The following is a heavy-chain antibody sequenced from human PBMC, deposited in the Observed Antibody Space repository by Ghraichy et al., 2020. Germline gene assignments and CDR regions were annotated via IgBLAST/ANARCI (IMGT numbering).Heavy chain of an antibody. CDR3: AKDRVVAATRDYYYGMDV. V-gene: IGHV3-23*01. J-gene: IGHJ6*02. D-gene: IGHD2-15*01. CDR2: ISGSGGST. Sequence: GGSLRLSCAASGFTFSSYAMSWVRQAPGKGLEWVSAISGSGGSTYYADSVKGRFTISRDNSKNTLYLQMNSLRAEDTAVYYCAKDRVVAATRDYYYGMDVWGQGTTVTVSS. CDR1: GFTFSSYA.